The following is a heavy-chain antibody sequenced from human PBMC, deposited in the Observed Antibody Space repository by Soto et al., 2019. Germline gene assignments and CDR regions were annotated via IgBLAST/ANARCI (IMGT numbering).Heavy chain of an antibody. J-gene: IGHJ4*02. CDR3: AREGNLGRWLQPLDF. CDR1: GGSISAYS. Sequence: SETLSLTCTVSGGSISAYSWSWVRQPPGKGLEWIGNIHYNGNTKYNPSLKSRVTMSVDTSKNQFSLKLISVTAADAAKYFCAREGNLGRWLQPLDFWGQGTLVTVSS. D-gene: IGHD5-12*01. V-gene: IGHV4-59*01. CDR2: IHYNGNT.